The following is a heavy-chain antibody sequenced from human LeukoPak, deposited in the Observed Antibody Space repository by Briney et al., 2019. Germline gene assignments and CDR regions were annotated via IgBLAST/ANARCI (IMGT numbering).Heavy chain of an antibody. CDR2: INHSGIT. D-gene: IGHD3-9*01. CDR1: GGSFSGYY. V-gene: IGHV4-34*01. J-gene: IGHJ6*03. CDR3: ARGNYDILTPDRIYYYYMDV. Sequence: SETLSLTCAVYGGSFSGYYWSWIRQPPGKGLEWSGEINHSGITNYNPSPKSRVAISVDTSKNQFSLKLSSVTAADTAVYYCARGNYDILTPDRIYYYYMDVWGKGTTVTVSS.